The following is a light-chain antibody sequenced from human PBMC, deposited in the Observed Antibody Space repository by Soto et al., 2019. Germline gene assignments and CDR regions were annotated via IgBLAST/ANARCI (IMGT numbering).Light chain of an antibody. CDR1: QSVSSSY. J-gene: IGKJ2*01. V-gene: IGKV3-20*01. CDR3: QQFDSSLYT. Sequence: EIVLTQSPGTLSLSPGERATLSCRASQSVSSSYLAWYQQKPGQAPRLLIYGASRRATGIPERFSGSGSGTDFTLTISRLEPEDFAVYYCQQFDSSLYTFGQGTKLEIK. CDR2: GAS.